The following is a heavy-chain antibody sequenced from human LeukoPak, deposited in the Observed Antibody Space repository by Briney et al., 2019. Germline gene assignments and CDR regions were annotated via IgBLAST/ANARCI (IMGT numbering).Heavy chain of an antibody. CDR3: ARGIVATTNFDY. V-gene: IGHV3-13*01. J-gene: IGHJ4*02. D-gene: IGHD5-12*01. Sequence: GGSLRLSCAASGFTFSSYDMHWVRQGTGKGLEWVSAINTAGDTYYPGSVKGRFTISRENAKNSLYLQMNSLRAGDTAVYYCARGIVATTNFDYWGQGTLVTVSS. CDR2: INTAGDT. CDR1: GFTFSSYD.